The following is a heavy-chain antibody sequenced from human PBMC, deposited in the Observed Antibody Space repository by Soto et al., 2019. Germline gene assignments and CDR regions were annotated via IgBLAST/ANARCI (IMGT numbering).Heavy chain of an antibody. J-gene: IGHJ4*02. CDR1: GFRFDDYG. CDR3: VKDALTTVAYYFDY. Sequence: TGGSLRLSCEVSGFRFDDYGMHWVRQAPGKGLEWIAGISRDSRSISYGASVKGRFTISRDNAKNSLYLQLNSLRADDTAFYYCVKDALTTVAYYFDYWGQGALVTVSS. V-gene: IGHV3-9*01. CDR2: ISRDSRSI. D-gene: IGHD4-17*01.